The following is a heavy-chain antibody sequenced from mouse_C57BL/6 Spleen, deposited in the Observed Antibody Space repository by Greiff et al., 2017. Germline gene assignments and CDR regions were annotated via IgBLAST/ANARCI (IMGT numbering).Heavy chain of an antibody. V-gene: IGHV3-6*01. J-gene: IGHJ3*01. CDR1: GYSITSGYY. CDR3: ARASWFAY. CDR2: ISYDGSN. Sequence: DVKLQESGPGLVKPSQSLSLTCSVTGYSITSGYYWNWIRQFPGNKLEWMGYISYDGSNNYNPSLKIRISITRDTSKNQFFLKLNSVTTEDTATYYCARASWFAYWGQGTLVTVSA.